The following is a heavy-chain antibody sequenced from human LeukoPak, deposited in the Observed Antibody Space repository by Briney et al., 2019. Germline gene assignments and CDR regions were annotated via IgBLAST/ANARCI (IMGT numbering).Heavy chain of an antibody. V-gene: IGHV3-21*01. CDR1: GFTFSSYN. D-gene: IGHD6-19*01. J-gene: IGHJ3*02. Sequence: PGGSLRLSCAASGFTFSSYNMNWVRQAPGKGLEWVSSISSSSSYIYYADSVKGRFTISRDNAKNSLYLQMNSLRAEDTAVYYCATPYSSGWYNAFDIWGQGTMVTVSS. CDR2: ISSSSSYI. CDR3: ATPYSSGWYNAFDI.